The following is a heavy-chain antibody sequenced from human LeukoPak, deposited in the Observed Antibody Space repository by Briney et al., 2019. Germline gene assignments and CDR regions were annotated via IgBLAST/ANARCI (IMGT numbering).Heavy chain of an antibody. V-gene: IGHV3-74*01. CDR3: ARDQSWQLYDY. J-gene: IGHJ4*02. D-gene: IGHD6-6*01. Sequence: PGGSLRLSCAASGFTFSTYWMHWVRQTPGKGLVWVSRINPDGSGTNYADSVKGRFTISRDNAKNTLYLQMNSLRAEDSAVYYCARDQSWQLYDYWGQGTLVTVSS. CDR2: INPDGSGT. CDR1: GFTFSTYW.